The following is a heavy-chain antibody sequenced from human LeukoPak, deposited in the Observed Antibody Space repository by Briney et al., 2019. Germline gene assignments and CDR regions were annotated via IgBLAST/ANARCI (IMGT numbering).Heavy chain of an antibody. V-gene: IGHV1-69*06. CDR2: IIPIFGTA. J-gene: IGHJ3*02. CDR3: ARAQTPDEAFDI. Sequence: ASVKVSCKASGDTFTNIGINWVRQAPGQGLEWMGRIIPIFGTAHYAQKFQGGVTITADKSTATAYMELSSLKSADTAVYYCARAQTPDEAFDIWGQGTLVTVS. CDR1: GDTFTNIG.